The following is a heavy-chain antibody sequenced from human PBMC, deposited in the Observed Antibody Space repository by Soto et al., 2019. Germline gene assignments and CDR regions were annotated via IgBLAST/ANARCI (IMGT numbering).Heavy chain of an antibody. V-gene: IGHV3-74*01. Sequence: GGSLRLSCAASGFTFSSYWMHWVRQAPGKGLVWVSRINSDGSSTSYADSVKGRFTISRDNAKNTLYLQMNSLRAEDTAVYYCARAETIFGVVISYDYWGQGTLVTVSS. D-gene: IGHD3-3*01. CDR1: GFTFSSYW. CDR2: INSDGSST. J-gene: IGHJ4*02. CDR3: ARAETIFGVVISYDY.